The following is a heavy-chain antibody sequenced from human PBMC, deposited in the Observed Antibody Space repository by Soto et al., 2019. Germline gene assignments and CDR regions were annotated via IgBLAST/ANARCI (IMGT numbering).Heavy chain of an antibody. J-gene: IGHJ6*02. V-gene: IGHV3-49*04. CDR1: GFTFGDYA. CDR2: IRSKAYGGTT. D-gene: IGHD3-9*01. Sequence: PGGSLRLSCTASGFTFGDYAMSWVRQAPGKGLEWVGFIRSKAYGGTTEYAASVKGRFTISRDDSKSIAYLQMNSLKTEDTAVYYCTRGLVDLRYFDWLLLDYYYGMDVWGQGTTVTVSS. CDR3: TRGLVDLRYFDWLLLDYYYGMDV.